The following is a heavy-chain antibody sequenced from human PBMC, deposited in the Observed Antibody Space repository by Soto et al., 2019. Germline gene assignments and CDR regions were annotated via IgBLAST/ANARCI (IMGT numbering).Heavy chain of an antibody. CDR2: IHHSGST. CDR3: ARSYDSSAYSPNYYYGMDV. Sequence: SETLSLTCAVSGGSVTSGHYWDWIRQPPGKGLEWIGSIHHSGSTYYNPSLKSRVTISVDTSKNQLSLKLRSVTAADTAVYYCARSYDSSAYSPNYYYGMDVWGQGTTVTVSS. V-gene: IGHV4-38-2*01. J-gene: IGHJ6*02. D-gene: IGHD3-22*01. CDR1: GGSVTSGHY.